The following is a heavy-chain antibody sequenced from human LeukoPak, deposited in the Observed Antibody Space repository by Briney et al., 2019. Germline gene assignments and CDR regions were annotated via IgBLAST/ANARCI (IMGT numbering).Heavy chain of an antibody. V-gene: IGHV3-30*18. CDR1: GFTFSSYG. CDR2: ISYDGSNK. CDR3: AKVRYGGYYYYFDY. J-gene: IGHJ4*02. D-gene: IGHD5-12*01. Sequence: GGSLRLSCAASGFTFSSYGMHWVRQAPGKGLERVAVISYDGSNKYYADSVKGRFTISRDNSKNTLYLQMNSLRAEDTAVYYCAKVRYGGYYYYFDYWGQGTLVTVSS.